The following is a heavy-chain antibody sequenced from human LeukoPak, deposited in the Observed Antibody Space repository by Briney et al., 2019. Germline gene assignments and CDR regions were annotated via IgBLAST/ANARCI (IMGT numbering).Heavy chain of an antibody. CDR3: ARGDSSGWCLDY. V-gene: IGHV1-8*01. CDR1: GYTFTSYD. CDR2: MNPNSGNT. Sequence: ASVKVSCKASGYTFTSYDINWVRQATGQGLEWMGWMNPNSGNTGYAQKFQGRVTMTRNTSISTAYMELSSLRSEDTAVYYCARGDSSGWCLDYWGQGTLVTVSS. J-gene: IGHJ4*02. D-gene: IGHD6-19*01.